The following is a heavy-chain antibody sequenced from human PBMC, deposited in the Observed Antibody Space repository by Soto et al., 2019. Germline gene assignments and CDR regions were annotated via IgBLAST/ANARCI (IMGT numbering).Heavy chain of an antibody. J-gene: IGHJ4*02. D-gene: IGHD5-12*01. CDR1: GFTFSSYG. CDR2: ISYDGSNK. Sequence: QVQLVESGGGVVQPGRSLRLSCAASGFTFSSYGMHWVRQAPGKGLEWVAVISYDGSNKYYADSVKGRFTISRDNPKNTLYLQMNCLRAEDTAVYYCAIAPGDGYNYLDYWGQGTRLTVSS. V-gene: IGHV3-30*03. CDR3: AIAPGDGYNYLDY.